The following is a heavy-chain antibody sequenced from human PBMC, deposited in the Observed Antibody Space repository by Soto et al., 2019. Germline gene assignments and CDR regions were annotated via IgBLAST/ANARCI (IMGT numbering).Heavy chain of an antibody. D-gene: IGHD6-13*01. J-gene: IGHJ4*02. V-gene: IGHV3-15*01. CDR2: IKSKTDGSTT. CDR1: GFTFSNAW. Sequence: GGSLRLSCAASGFTFSNAWMSWVRQAPGKGLEWVGRIKSKTDGSTTDYAAPVKGRFTISRDDSKNTLYLQMNSLKTEDTAVYYCTTDLGSSWYDFDYWGQGTLVTVSS. CDR3: TTDLGSSWYDFDY.